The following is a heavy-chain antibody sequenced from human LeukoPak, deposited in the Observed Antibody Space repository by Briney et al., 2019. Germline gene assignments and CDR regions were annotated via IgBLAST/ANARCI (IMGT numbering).Heavy chain of an antibody. D-gene: IGHD4-11*01. J-gene: IGHJ6*03. CDR3: ARIRAYSNLWDPYMDV. CDR1: GFSLSNARMG. Sequence: SAPTLVNPTETLTLTCTVSGFSLSNARMGVSWIRKPPGKALECLAHIFSNDEKSYSTSLKSRLTISKDPSKSQVVLTTSNMDPVDTATYYCARIRAYSNLWDPYMDVWGKGTTVTVSS. CDR2: IFSNDEK. V-gene: IGHV2-26*01.